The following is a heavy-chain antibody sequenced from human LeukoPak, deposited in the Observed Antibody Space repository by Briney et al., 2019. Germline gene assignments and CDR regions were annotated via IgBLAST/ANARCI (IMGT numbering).Heavy chain of an antibody. J-gene: IGHJ4*02. V-gene: IGHV1-18*01. D-gene: IGHD4-17*01. CDR1: GYTFTSYG. CDR2: ISAYNGNT. CDR3: ARADYGDYTDYFDY. Sequence: GASVKVSCKASGYTFTSYGISWVRQAPGQGLEWMGWISAYNGNTNYAQKLQGRVTMTTDTSTSTAYMELRCLRSDDTAVYSCARADYGDYTDYFDYWGQGTLVTVSS.